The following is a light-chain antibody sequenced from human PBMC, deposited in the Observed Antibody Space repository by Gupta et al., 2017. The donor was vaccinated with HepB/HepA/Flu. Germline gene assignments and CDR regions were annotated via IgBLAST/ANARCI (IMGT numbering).Light chain of an antibody. CDR1: TSNIGFNY. J-gene: IGLJ2*01. CDR3: AAWDDSISGWI. Sequence: QSVLTQPPSASGTPGQRVTISCSGSTSNIGFNYISWYQQVPGTAPKVLIYRNNQRPSGVPDRFSGSKSGTSAALAISGLRAEDEADYYCAAWDDSISGWIFGGGTKLTVL. V-gene: IGLV1-47*02. CDR2: RNN.